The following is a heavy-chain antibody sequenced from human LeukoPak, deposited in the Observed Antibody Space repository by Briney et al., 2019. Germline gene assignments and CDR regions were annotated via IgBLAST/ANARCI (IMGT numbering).Heavy chain of an antibody. CDR2: INIDGSSR. J-gene: IGHJ5*02. Sequence: GGSLRLSCAASGFTFSSHWMHWVRQAPGKGLVWVSRINIDGSSRNYADSVKGRFTISRDNAKSTLYLQMDSLSAEDTAVYYCARGYSTTPNQNWFDPWGREPWSPSPQ. CDR1: GFTFSSHW. D-gene: IGHD2-8*01. V-gene: IGHV3-74*01. CDR3: ARGYSTTPNQNWFDP.